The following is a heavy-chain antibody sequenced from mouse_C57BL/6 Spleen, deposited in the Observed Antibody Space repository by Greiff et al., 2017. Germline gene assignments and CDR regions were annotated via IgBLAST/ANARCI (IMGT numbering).Heavy chain of an antibody. J-gene: IGHJ4*01. V-gene: IGHV1-81*01. CDR1: GYTFTSYG. Sequence: VQLVESGAELARPGASVKLSCKASGYTFTSYGISWVKQRTGQGLEWIGEIYPRSGNTYYNEKFKGKATLTADKSSSTAYMELRSLTSEDSAVYFCAREDPYGNYVYYAMDYWGQGTSVTVSS. D-gene: IGHD2-1*01. CDR2: IYPRSGNT. CDR3: AREDPYGNYVYYAMDY.